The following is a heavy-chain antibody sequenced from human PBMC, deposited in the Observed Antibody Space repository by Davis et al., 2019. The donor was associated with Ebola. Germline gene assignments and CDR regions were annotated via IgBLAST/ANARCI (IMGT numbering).Heavy chain of an antibody. V-gene: IGHV4-28*03. Sequence: MPSETLSLTCAVSGYSISSSNWWGWIRQPPGKGLEWIGYIYYSGSTNYNPSLKSRVTISVDTSKNQFSLKLSSVTAADTAVYYCARVGYDFWSGYYTGNWFDPWGQGTLVTVSS. CDR3: ARVGYDFWSGYYTGNWFDP. CDR2: IYYSGST. CDR1: GYSISSSNW. D-gene: IGHD3-3*01. J-gene: IGHJ5*02.